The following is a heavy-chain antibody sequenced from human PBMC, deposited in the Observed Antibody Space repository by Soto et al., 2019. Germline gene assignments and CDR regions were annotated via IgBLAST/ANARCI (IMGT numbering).Heavy chain of an antibody. CDR2: IFYSGST. D-gene: IGHD7-27*01. V-gene: IGHV4-59*01. Sequence: KTSETLSLTCTVSGASLSGYYWAWIRQPPGKGLEWIGNIFYSGSTDYNPSLKSRVTMSLDTSRSHFSLKIRSVTTADTAVYYCARVEWGSFDYWGQGTLVTVSS. CDR1: GASLSGYY. J-gene: IGHJ4*02. CDR3: ARVEWGSFDY.